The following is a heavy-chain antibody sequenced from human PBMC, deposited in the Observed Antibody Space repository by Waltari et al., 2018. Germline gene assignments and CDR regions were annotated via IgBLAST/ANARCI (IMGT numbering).Heavy chain of an antibody. CDR3: AKGHFEYSSSNFDY. V-gene: IGHV3-23*04. J-gene: IGHJ4*02. CDR1: EFTFSSYA. Sequence: EVQLVESGGGLVQPGGSLSLSCAASEFTFSSYAMSWVRQAPGKGLEWVSGISNSGGSTYYADSVKGRFTISRENSKNTLHLQMNSLRAEDTAVYYCAKGHFEYSSSNFDYWGQGTLVTVSS. CDR2: ISNSGGST. D-gene: IGHD6-6*01.